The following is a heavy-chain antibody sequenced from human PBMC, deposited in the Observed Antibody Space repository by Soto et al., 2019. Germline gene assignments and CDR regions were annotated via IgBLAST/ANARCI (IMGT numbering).Heavy chain of an antibody. V-gene: IGHV4-39*01. J-gene: IGHJ6*02. D-gene: IGHD3-10*01. CDR3: ARRPREWFAELGYNYYYGMDV. CDR1: GGSISSSSYY. Sequence: QLQLQESGPGLVKPSETLSLSCTVSGGSISSSSYYWGWIRQPPGKGLEWIGNIDYSGSTYYNPSLKSRVTISVDTSKNQFSLKLSSVTAADTAVYYCARRPREWFAELGYNYYYGMDVWGQGTTVTVSS. CDR2: IDYSGST.